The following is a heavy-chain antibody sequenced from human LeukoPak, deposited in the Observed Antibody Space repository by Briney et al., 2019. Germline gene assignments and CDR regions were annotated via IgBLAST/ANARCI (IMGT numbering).Heavy chain of an antibody. V-gene: IGHV3-7*01. J-gene: IGHJ4*02. CDR2: IKQDGSEK. CDR3: ARLDYYDILTGYSL. D-gene: IGHD3-9*01. Sequence: GGSLRLSCAASGFPFSSYWMSWVRQAPGKGLEWVANIKQDGSEKYYVDSVKGRFTISRDNAKNSLYLQMNSLRAEDTAVYYCARLDYYDILTGYSLWGQGTLVTVSS. CDR1: GFPFSSYW.